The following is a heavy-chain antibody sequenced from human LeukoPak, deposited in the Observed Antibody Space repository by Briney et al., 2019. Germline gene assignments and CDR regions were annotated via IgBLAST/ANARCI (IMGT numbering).Heavy chain of an antibody. Sequence: GGSLRLSCAASGFTFSNYAMSWVRQAPGKGLEWVSAISGSGSNTYYADSVKGRFTISRDNSKNTLYLQMNSLRAEDTAVYYCAKANPSYGDDGSGYYFGMDVWGQGTTVTVSS. V-gene: IGHV3-23*01. D-gene: IGHD4-17*01. J-gene: IGHJ6*02. CDR2: ISGSGSNT. CDR3: AKANPSYGDDGSGYYFGMDV. CDR1: GFTFSNYA.